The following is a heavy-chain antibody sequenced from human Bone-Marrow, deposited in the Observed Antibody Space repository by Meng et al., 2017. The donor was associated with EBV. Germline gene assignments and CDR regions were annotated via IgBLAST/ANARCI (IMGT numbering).Heavy chain of an antibody. J-gene: IGHJ5*02. CDR3: ARPFPSWQSPRLDPFGA. D-gene: IGHD6-19*01. CDR2: VHYTGST. Sequence: PRRQSAPGQVKPSETLALTCTVSGDSISSFYYWGWIRQPPGRGLEWIGSVHYTGSTYYSPSLKSRVTVSVDTSKNQISLRLTSVTAADTAVYYCARPFPSWQSPRLDPFGAWGQGTLVTVSS. V-gene: IGHV4-39*01. CDR1: GDSISSFYY.